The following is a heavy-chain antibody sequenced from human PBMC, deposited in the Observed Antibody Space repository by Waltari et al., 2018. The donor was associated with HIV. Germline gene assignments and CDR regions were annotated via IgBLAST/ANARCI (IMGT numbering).Heavy chain of an antibody. CDR3: GRGGLRDY. V-gene: IGHV3-7*01. J-gene: IGHJ4*02. CDR2: INEDGSKK. CDR1: GFPISSYS. Sequence: EFQLVDSGGGLVQPGGSLRISCAASGFPISSYSVSWVRQAPGKGLEWMAIINEDGSKKDYVDSVKGRFTISRDNARNSLYLQMNNLRRGDTAVYYCGRGGLRDYWGQGTLVTVSS. D-gene: IGHD3-16*01.